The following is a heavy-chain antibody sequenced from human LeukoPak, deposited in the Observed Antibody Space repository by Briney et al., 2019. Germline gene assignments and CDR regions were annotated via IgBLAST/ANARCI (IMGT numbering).Heavy chain of an antibody. Sequence: GASVKVSCKASGGTFSSYAISWVRQAPGQGLEWMGGIIPIFGTANYAQKFQGRVTITADESTSTAYMELSSLRSEDTAVYYCARSATAAGSFDYWGQGTLVTVSS. J-gene: IGHJ4*02. D-gene: IGHD6-13*01. CDR3: ARSATAAGSFDY. CDR2: IIPIFGTA. V-gene: IGHV1-69*13. CDR1: GGTFSSYA.